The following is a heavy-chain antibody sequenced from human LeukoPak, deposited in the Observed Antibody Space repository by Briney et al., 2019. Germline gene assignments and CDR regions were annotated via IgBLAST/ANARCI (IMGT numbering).Heavy chain of an antibody. V-gene: IGHV4-30-2*01. CDR2: IYHSGST. D-gene: IGHD1-14*01. CDR3: VTETTSPYYGMDV. J-gene: IGHJ6*04. CDR1: GGSISSGGYS. Sequence: SETLSLTCAVSGGSISSGGYSWSWIRQPPGKGLEWIGYIYHSGSTYYNPSLKSRVTISVDRSKNQFSLKLSSVTAADTAVYYCVTETTSPYYGMDVWGKGTTVTVSS.